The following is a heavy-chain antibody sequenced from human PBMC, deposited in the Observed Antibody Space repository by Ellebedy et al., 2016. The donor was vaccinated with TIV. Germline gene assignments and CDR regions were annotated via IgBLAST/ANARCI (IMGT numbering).Heavy chain of an antibody. V-gene: IGHV4-39*01. J-gene: IGHJ4*02. CDR1: GGSVSTTKYY. CDR2: VFYSGSP. CDR3: ARIDPWQPIDD. D-gene: IGHD3-9*01. Sequence: SQTLSLTCGVSGGSVSTTKYYWAWIRQPPGKGLEWIGSVFYSGSPYYKPSFKSRVTLSADTSKNQFSLNLRTVSAADTGVYYCARIDPWQPIDDWGQGILVTVSS.